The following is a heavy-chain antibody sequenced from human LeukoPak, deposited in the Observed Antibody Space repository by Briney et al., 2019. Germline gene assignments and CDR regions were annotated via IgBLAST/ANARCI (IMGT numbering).Heavy chain of an antibody. CDR3: ARGGLRFLGWFTWFDP. CDR1: GFTFSSYS. J-gene: IGHJ5*02. V-gene: IGHV3-48*02. CDR2: ISSSSSTI. Sequence: GGSLRLSCAASGFTFSSYSMNWVRQAPGKGLEWVSYISSSSSTIYYADSVKGRFTISRDNAKNSLYLQMNSLRDEDTAVYYCARGGLRFLGWFTWFDPWGQGTLVTVSS. D-gene: IGHD3-3*01.